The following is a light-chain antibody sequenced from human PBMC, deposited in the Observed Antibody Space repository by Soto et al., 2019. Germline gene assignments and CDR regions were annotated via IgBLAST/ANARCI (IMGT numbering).Light chain of an antibody. V-gene: IGLV2-14*03. CDR1: SSDVGGYNY. Sequence: QSVLTQPASVSDSPGQSIAISCTGTSSDVGGYNYVSWYQQHPGKAPKLMIYDVSNRPSGVSNRFSGSKSGNTASLTISVLQAEDEADYYCSSYTSSSTYVFGTGTKVTVL. CDR2: DVS. J-gene: IGLJ1*01. CDR3: SSYTSSSTYV.